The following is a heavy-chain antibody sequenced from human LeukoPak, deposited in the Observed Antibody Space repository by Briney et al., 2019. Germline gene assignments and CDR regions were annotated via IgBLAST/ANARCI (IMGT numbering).Heavy chain of an antibody. CDR3: AREWELEGAFDI. Sequence: GGSLRLSCAASGFTFSSYGMHWVRQAPGKGLEWVAFIRYDGSNKYYADSVKGRFTISRDNSKNTLYLQMNSLRAEDTAVYYCAREWELEGAFDIWGQGTMVTVSS. D-gene: IGHD1-26*01. V-gene: IGHV3-30*02. J-gene: IGHJ3*02. CDR2: IRYDGSNK. CDR1: GFTFSSYG.